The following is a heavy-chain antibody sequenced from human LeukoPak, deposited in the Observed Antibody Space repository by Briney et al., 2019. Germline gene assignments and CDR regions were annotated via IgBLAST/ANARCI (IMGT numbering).Heavy chain of an antibody. CDR3: ARGPIDILTGYHYYYYHGMDV. CDR1: GFTFSSYE. V-gene: IGHV3-48*03. J-gene: IGHJ6*04. Sequence: GGSLRLSCAASGFTFSSYEMNWVRQAPGKGLEWVSYISSSGSTIYYADSVKGRFTISRDNAKNSLYLQMNSLRAEDTAVYYCARGPIDILTGYHYYYYHGMDVWGKGTTVTVPS. D-gene: IGHD3-9*01. CDR2: ISSSGSTI.